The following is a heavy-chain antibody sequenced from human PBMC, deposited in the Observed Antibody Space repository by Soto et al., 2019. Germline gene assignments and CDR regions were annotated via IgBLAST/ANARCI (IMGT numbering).Heavy chain of an antibody. CDR1: GFTFSSYA. J-gene: IGHJ6*02. CDR3: ARDKVAAAGYYYYGMDV. Sequence: VQLLESGGGLVQPGGSLRLSCAASGFTFSSYAISWVRQAPGQGLEWMGGIIPIFGTANYAQKFQGRVTITADESTSTAYMELSSLRSEDTAVYYCARDKVAAAGYYYYGMDVWGQGTTVTVSS. D-gene: IGHD6-13*01. V-gene: IGHV1-69*01. CDR2: IIPIFGTA.